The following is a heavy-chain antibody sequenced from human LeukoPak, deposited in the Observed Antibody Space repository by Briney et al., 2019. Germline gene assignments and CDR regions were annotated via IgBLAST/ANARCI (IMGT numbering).Heavy chain of an antibody. CDR2: IYYSGGT. D-gene: IGHD4-23*01. CDR1: GGSISSGGYY. CDR3: ARAPRNGGNFRSNPQSGIDI. J-gene: IGHJ3*02. V-gene: IGHV4-31*03. Sequence: SETLSLTCTVSGGSISSGGYYWSWIRQHPGKGLEWIGYIYYSGGTYYNPSLKSRVTISVDTSKNQFSLKLSSVTAADTAVYYCARAPRNGGNFRSNPQSGIDIWGQGTMVTVSS.